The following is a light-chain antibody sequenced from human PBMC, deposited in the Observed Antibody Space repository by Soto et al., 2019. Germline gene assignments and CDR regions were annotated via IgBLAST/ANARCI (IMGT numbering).Light chain of an antibody. V-gene: IGLV2-14*01. CDR2: DVS. CDR3: CSYTSSSTYV. J-gene: IGLJ1*01. CDR1: SSDVGAYNY. Sequence: QSVLTQPASVSGSPGQSITISCTGTSSDVGAYNYVSWFQQYPGKAPKLMIYDVSNRPSGFSNRFSGSKSGNTASLTISGLQAEDEAHYYSCSYTSSSTYVFGTGTKLTVL.